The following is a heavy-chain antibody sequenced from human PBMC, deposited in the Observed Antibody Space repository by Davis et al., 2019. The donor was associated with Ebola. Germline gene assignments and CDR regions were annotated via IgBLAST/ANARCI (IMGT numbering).Heavy chain of an antibody. CDR2: IYSGDNT. CDR3: ARDGPERALEV. Sequence: PGGSLRLSCAVSGFTVSSNYWSWVRQAPGKGLEWGSVIYSGDNTYHADSVKGRFSISRDNSKNTLYLQMNSLRAEDTAVYYCARDGPERALEVWGKGTTVTVSS. D-gene: IGHD1-1*01. V-gene: IGHV3-53*01. J-gene: IGHJ6*04. CDR1: GFTVSSNY.